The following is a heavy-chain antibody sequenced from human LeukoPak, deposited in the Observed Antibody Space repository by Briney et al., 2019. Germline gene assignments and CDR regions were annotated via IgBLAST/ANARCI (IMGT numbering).Heavy chain of an antibody. J-gene: IGHJ1*01. D-gene: IGHD2-2*01. CDR2: ISSSGNSL. CDR3: ARRYCSSTTCEYLQH. Sequence: PGGSLRLSCIASGFTFTSYAMTWVRRAPGKGLEWVSTISSSGNSLYYADSVKGRFTISRDNSKNTLYLQMNSLRADDTAVYYCARRYCSSTTCEYLQHWGQGTLVTVFS. CDR1: GFTFTSYA. V-gene: IGHV3-23*01.